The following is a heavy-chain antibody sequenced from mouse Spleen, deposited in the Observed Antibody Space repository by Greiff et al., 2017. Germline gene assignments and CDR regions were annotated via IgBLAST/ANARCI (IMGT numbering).Heavy chain of an antibody. CDR3: ARVRPQEDYAMDY. CDR2: IDPSDSYT. D-gene: IGHD3-2*02. CDR1: GYTFTSYW. J-gene: IGHJ4*01. V-gene: IGHV1-69*02. Sequence: QVQLQQPGAELVKPGASVKLSCKASGYTFTSYWMHWVKQRPGQGLEWIGEIDPSDSYTNYNQKFKGKATLTVDKSSSTAYMQLSSLTSEDSAVYYCARVRPQEDYAMDYWGQGTSVTVSS.